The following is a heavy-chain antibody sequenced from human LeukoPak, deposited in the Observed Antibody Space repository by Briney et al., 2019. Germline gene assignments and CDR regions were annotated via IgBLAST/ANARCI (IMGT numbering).Heavy chain of an antibody. J-gene: IGHJ3*02. Sequence: SETLSLTCAVSGGSISSGNWWSWVRQPPGKGLEWIGEIYHSVSTSYNPSLKSRVTISVDKSKNQFSLNLNSVTAADTAVYYCASAPALSGYVGAFDIWGQGTMVTVSS. CDR1: GGSISSGNW. CDR3: ASAPALSGYVGAFDI. V-gene: IGHV4-4*02. D-gene: IGHD3-16*01. CDR2: IYHSVST.